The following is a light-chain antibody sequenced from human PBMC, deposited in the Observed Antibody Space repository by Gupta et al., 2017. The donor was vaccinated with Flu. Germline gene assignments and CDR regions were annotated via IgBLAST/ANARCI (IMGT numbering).Light chain of an antibody. V-gene: IGLV1-40*01. CDR1: SSNIGAGYD. Sequence: QSVLTQPPSASGAPGQRVTIPRTGSSSNIGAGYDVHWSQQLPGTAPKRLIDGNSNRPSGVPDRFSGSKSGTSASLAITGLQAEDEADYYCQSYDSSLKVFGTGTKVTVL. CDR2: GNS. CDR3: QSYDSSLKV. J-gene: IGLJ1*01.